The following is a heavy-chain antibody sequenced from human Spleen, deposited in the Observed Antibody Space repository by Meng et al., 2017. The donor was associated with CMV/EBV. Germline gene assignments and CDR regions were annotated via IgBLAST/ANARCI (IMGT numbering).Heavy chain of an antibody. J-gene: IGHJ4*02. D-gene: IGHD2-2*01. V-gene: IGHV3-74*01. CDR3: ARAGAAATSLDY. CDR2: IRGDGSTT. CDR1: GFSFSNYW. Sequence: ESLKISCAASGFSFSNYWMHWVRQAPRKGPVWVSRIRGDGSTTHYADSVKGRFTVSRDNAKNTLYLQMNSLGAEDTAVYYCARAGAAATSLDYWGQGTPVTVSS.